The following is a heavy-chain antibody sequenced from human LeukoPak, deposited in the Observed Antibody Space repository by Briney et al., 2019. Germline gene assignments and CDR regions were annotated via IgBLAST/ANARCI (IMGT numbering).Heavy chain of an antibody. CDR3: ARAPNWRFDH. CDR1: GFSVSSIY. J-gene: IGHJ4*02. D-gene: IGHD1-1*01. V-gene: IGHV3-53*01. Sequence: PTGGSLRLSCAASGFSVSSIYMNWVRQAPGKGLEWVSVIYSDGTTYYADSVKGRFTISRDDSKNTLYLHMNSLRAEDTAVYYCARAPNWRFDHWGQGTQVTVSS. CDR2: IYSDGTT.